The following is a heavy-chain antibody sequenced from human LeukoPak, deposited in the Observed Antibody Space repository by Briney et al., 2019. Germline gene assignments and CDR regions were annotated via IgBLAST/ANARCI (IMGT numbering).Heavy chain of an antibody. CDR2: IYPGDSDT. Sequence: GESLKISCKGSGYSFSDYWIAWVRQMPGKGLEWMGIIYPGDSDTRYFPSFQGQVTISADKSIRTAYLQWNSLKASDTAMYYCACHLYCTGGGCSYFDYWGQGTLVTVSS. D-gene: IGHD2-15*01. V-gene: IGHV5-51*01. CDR1: GYSFSDYW. CDR3: ACHLYCTGGGCSYFDY. J-gene: IGHJ4*02.